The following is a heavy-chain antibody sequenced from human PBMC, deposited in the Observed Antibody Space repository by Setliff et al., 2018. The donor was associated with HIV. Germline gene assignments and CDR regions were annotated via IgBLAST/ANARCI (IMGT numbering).Heavy chain of an antibody. V-gene: IGHV1-69*05. Sequence: ASVKVSCKASGYAFASQFMHWVRQAPGQGLEWMGGIIPIFGTANYAQKFQGRVTITTDESTSTAYMELSSLRSEDTAVYYCARTLYSSFSSFDYWGQGTLVTVSS. J-gene: IGHJ4*02. CDR1: GYAFASQF. CDR3: ARTLYSSFSSFDY. D-gene: IGHD6-19*01. CDR2: IIPIFGTA.